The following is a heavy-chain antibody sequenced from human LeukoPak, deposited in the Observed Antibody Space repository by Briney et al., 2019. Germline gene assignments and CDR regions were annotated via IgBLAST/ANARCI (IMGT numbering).Heavy chain of an antibody. Sequence: GGSPRLSCAASGLTFSNYAMNWVRQAPGKGLEWVSAISGSGGNTYYADSVKGRFTISRDNSKNTLSLQMNSLRAEDTAVYYCAAGRSGYWGQGTLVTVSS. J-gene: IGHJ4*02. V-gene: IGHV3-23*01. CDR2: ISGSGGNT. D-gene: IGHD3-3*01. CDR1: GLTFSNYA. CDR3: AAGRSGY.